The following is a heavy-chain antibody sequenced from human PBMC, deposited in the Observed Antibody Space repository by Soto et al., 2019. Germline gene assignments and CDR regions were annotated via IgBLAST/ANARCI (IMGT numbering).Heavy chain of an antibody. CDR1: CGSISNNPYY. J-gene: IGHJ4*02. CDR2: ILDSGST. Sequence: QVQLQESGPGLVKPSQTLSLACTVSCGSISNNPYYWSWIRQSTGKGLDWIGHILDSGSTYNNPSFNCRFSISVYTSKNQCSLKLSSVNAADPAVYYSARCLSSDKVASWGQRTLVTVS. D-gene: IGHD5-12*01. CDR3: ARCLSSDKVAS. V-gene: IGHV4-30-4*01.